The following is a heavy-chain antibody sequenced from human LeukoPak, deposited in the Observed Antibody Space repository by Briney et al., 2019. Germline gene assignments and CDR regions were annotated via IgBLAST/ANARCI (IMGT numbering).Heavy chain of an antibody. V-gene: IGHV4-59*01. CDR3: ARGGYDFWSGYLPYYFDY. CDR1: GGSISSYY. CDR2: IYYSGST. J-gene: IGHJ4*02. D-gene: IGHD3-3*01. Sequence: SETLSLTCTVSGGSISSYYWSWIRQPPGKGLEWIGYIYYSGSTNYNPSLKSRVTISVDTSKNQFSLKLSSVTAADTAVYYCARGGYDFWSGYLPYYFDYWGQGTLVTVSS.